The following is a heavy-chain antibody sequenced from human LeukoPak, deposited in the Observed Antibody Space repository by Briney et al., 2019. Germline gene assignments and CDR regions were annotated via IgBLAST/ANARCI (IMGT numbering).Heavy chain of an antibody. CDR1: GGSFSDYH. Sequence: SETLSLTCGISGGSFSDYHWTWIRQPPGKGLEWIGEINHSGNSNYNPSLKSRVTISVDTSKNQFSLGLSSVTAADAAVYYCARTTLVVPTSYFYFYHMDVWGKGTTVTVSS. V-gene: IGHV4-34*01. CDR2: INHSGNS. CDR3: ARTTLVVPTSYFYFYHMDV. D-gene: IGHD2-2*01. J-gene: IGHJ6*03.